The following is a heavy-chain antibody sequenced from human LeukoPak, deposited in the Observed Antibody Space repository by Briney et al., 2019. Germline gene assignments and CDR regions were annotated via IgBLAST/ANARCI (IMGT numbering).Heavy chain of an antibody. V-gene: IGHV3-23*01. CDR3: AAQWLLHGAFDF. D-gene: IGHD6-19*01. Sequence: GGSLSLAWAASGSSLSSYVISWVSQPPGKGRRWGISVTVSDGTTYYADSVKGRFTISKDNSKITLYLQMNSLTAEDTAVYYCAAQWLLHGAFDFWGQGTTVTVSS. J-gene: IGHJ3*01. CDR1: GSSLSSYV. CDR2: VTVSDGTT.